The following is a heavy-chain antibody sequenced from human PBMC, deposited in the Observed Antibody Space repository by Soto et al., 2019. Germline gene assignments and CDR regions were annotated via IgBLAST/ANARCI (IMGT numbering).Heavy chain of an antibody. CDR2: INHSGST. J-gene: IGHJ5*02. CDR3: ARRSAAGP. Sequence: QVQLQQWGAGLLKPSETLSLTCAVHGGSFSGYYWSWIRQPPGKGLEWIGEINHSGSTNYNPSLKIRVTISVDTSKNQFSLKLSSVTAADTAVYYCARRSAAGPWGQGTLVTVSS. V-gene: IGHV4-34*01. CDR1: GGSFSGYY. D-gene: IGHD6-25*01.